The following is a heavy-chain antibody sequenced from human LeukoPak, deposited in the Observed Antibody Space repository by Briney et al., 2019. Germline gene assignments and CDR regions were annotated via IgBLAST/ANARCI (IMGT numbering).Heavy chain of an antibody. J-gene: IGHJ4*02. V-gene: IGHV3-33*01. D-gene: IGHD3-22*01. CDR1: GFTFSSYG. CDR2: IWYDGSNK. Sequence: PGGSLRLSCAASGFTFSSYGMHWVRQAPGKGLEWVAVIWYDGSNKYYADSVKGRFTISRDNSKNTLYLQMNSLRAEDTAVYYCARDLGSYYDSSGYFDYWGQGTLVTVSS. CDR3: ARDLGSYYDSSGYFDY.